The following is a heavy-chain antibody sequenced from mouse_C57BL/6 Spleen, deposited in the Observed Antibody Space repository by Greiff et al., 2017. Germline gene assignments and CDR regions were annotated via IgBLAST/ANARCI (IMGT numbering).Heavy chain of an antibody. CDR3: ARRGIRAGFAY. CDR1: GYTFTDYY. J-gene: IGHJ3*01. V-gene: IGHV1-26*01. D-gene: IGHD3-2*02. Sequence: EVQLQQSGPELVKPGASVKISCKASGYTFTDYYMNWVKQSHGKSLEWIGDINPNNGGTSYNQKFKGKATLTVDKSSSTAYMELRSLTSEDSAVYYCARRGIRAGFAYWGQGTLVTVSA. CDR2: INPNNGGT.